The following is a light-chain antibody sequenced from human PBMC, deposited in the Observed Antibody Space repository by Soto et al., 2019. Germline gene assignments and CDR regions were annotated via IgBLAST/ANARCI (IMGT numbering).Light chain of an antibody. CDR3: QQYNKWTQT. J-gene: IGKJ1*01. CDR1: QSVSID. CDR2: GAS. V-gene: IGKV3-15*01. Sequence: EIVMTQSPATVPVSPGERVTLSCRASQSVSIDLAWYQQKPGQAPRLLIYGASTRATDIPATFTGSGSGTEFNLTISRLQSEDIAVYECQQYNKWTQTFGQGTKVDIK.